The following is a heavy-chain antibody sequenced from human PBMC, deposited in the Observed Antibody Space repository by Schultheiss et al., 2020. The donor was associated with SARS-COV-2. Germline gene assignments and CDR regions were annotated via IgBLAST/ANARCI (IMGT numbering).Heavy chain of an antibody. Sequence: SETLSLTCSVSGGSISSYYWSWIRQPPGKGLEWIGYIYIYYSGSTNYNPSLKSRATMSEDTSKNQFSLKLSSVTAADTAIYYCARGKYDFWSGSRPYYYYYMDVWGKGTTVTVSS. CDR1: GGSISSYY. D-gene: IGHD3-3*01. CDR2: IYIYYSGST. J-gene: IGHJ6*03. V-gene: IGHV4-59*01. CDR3: ARGKYDFWSGSRPYYYYYMDV.